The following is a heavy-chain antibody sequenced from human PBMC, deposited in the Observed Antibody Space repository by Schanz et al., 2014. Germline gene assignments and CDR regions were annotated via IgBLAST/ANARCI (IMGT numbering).Heavy chain of an antibody. Sequence: EVHLLESGGGLVPPGGSLRLSCAASGFNFSDYAMSWVRQVPGKGLEWVSAISGSGGSTYYADSVKGRFTISRDNSKNTLYLQMNSLRPEDTAVYYCAKYRGYYRVSGSYRELEYWGQGTLVTVSS. CDR3: AKYRGYYRVSGSYRELEY. J-gene: IGHJ4*02. CDR2: ISGSGGST. CDR1: GFNFSDYA. V-gene: IGHV3-23*01. D-gene: IGHD3-10*01.